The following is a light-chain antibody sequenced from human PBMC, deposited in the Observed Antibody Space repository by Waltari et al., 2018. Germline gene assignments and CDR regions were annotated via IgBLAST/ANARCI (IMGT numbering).Light chain of an antibody. CDR1: QSVGSY. CDR3: QQRSTWPLT. V-gene: IGKV3-11*01. CDR2: DAS. J-gene: IGKJ4*01. Sequence: EIVLTQSPVTLSLSPGERATLSCRASQSVGSYLAWDQQKAGQAPRLLIYDASNGATGIPARFSGSGSGTDFTLTISSLEPEDFAIYYCQQRSTWPLTFGGGSKVEI.